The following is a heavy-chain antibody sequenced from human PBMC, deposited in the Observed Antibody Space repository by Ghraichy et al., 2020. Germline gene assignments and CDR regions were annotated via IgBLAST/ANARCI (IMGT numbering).Heavy chain of an antibody. J-gene: IGHJ6*02. CDR3: AKIRETAQFDAMDV. CDR1: GFTFSSYG. D-gene: IGHD3-10*01. V-gene: IGHV3-23*01. Sequence: GESLNISCAASGFTFSSYGMRWVRQSPAKGLEWVSTISGSGDTTYYADSVKGRFTISRDNSKNTLYLQMNSLRAEDTAVYYCAKIRETAQFDAMDVWGQGTTVTVS. CDR2: ISGSGDTT.